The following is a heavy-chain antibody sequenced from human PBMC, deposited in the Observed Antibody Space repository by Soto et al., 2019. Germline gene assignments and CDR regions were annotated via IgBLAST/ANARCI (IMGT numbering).Heavy chain of an antibody. CDR3: ARAKHWFDP. CDR2: IYYSGST. V-gene: IGHV4-59*08. J-gene: IGHJ5*02. CDR1: GGSISSYY. Sequence: SKTLSLTCTVSGGSISSYYWSWIRQPPGKGLEWIGYIYYSGSTNYNPSLKSRVTISVDTSKNQFSLKLSSVTAADTAVYYCARAKHWFDPWGQGTLVTVSS.